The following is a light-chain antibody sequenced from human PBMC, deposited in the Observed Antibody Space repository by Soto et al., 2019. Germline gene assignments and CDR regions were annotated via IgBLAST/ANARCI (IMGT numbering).Light chain of an antibody. V-gene: IGKV3-15*01. CDR2: AAS. Sequence: EIVMTQSPATLSVSPGERATLSCRASQSVSGNLAWYQQKPGQAPRLLIYAASTRATGIPARFSGSGSGTEFTLTISSLQSEDFAVYYCHQYTTWPPLTFGPGTKVDIK. CDR1: QSVSGN. J-gene: IGKJ3*01. CDR3: HQYTTWPPLT.